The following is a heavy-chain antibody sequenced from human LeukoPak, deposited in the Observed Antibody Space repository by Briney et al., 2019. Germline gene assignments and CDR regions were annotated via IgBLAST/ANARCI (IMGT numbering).Heavy chain of an antibody. D-gene: IGHD6-19*01. CDR3: ARANIAVAAPFDY. V-gene: IGHV5-51*01. Sequence: GESLKISCKGSGYSFTSYWIGWVRQMPGKGLEWMGIVYPGDSDTRYSPSFQGQVTISADKSISTAYLQWSSLKASDTAMYYCARANIAVAAPFDYWGQGTLVTVSS. CDR1: GYSFTSYW. J-gene: IGHJ4*02. CDR2: VYPGDSDT.